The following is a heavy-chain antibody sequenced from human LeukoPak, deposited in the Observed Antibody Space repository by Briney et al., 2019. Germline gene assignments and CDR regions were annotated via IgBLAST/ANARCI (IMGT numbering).Heavy chain of an antibody. J-gene: IGHJ5*02. D-gene: IGHD3-10*01. CDR1: GGSISSYY. CDR2: IYYSGST. CDR3: ASDYCGSGSYYNH. V-gene: IGHV4-59*01. Sequence: PSETLSLTCTVSGGSISSYYWSWIRQPPGKGLEWIGYIYYSGSTNYNPSLKSRVTISVDTSKNQFSLKLSSVTAADTAVYYCASDYCGSGSYYNHWGQGTLVTVSS.